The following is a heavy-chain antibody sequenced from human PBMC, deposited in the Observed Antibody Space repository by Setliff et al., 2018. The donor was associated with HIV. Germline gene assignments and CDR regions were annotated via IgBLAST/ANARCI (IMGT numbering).Heavy chain of an antibody. Sequence: SETLSLTCTVSGGSISSHYWSWIRQPPGKGLEWISYIYYSGTTSYNPSLKSRVTISVDTSKNPFSLKLSSVTAADTALYFCARVSPPPDTYFYYYMDVWGKVTTVTVSS. D-gene: IGHD3-9*01. J-gene: IGHJ6*03. CDR2: IYYSGTT. CDR1: GGSISSHY. V-gene: IGHV4-59*11. CDR3: ARVSPPPDTYFYYYMDV.